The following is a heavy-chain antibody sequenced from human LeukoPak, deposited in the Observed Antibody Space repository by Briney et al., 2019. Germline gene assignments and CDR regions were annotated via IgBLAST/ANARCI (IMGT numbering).Heavy chain of an antibody. CDR2: INPSGGST. CDR1: GYTFTSYY. Sequence: ASVKVSCKASGYTFTSYYMHWVRQAPGQGLEWMGIINPSGGSTSYAQKFQGRVTMTRDTSTSTVYMELSSLRSEDTAVYYCVTIAVAGYYYYYGMDVWGQGTTVTVSS. CDR3: VTIAVAGYYYYYGMDV. V-gene: IGHV1-46*01. D-gene: IGHD6-19*01. J-gene: IGHJ6*02.